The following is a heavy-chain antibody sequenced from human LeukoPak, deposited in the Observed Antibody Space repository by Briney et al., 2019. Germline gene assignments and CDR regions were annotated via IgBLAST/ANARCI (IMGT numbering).Heavy chain of an antibody. D-gene: IGHD1-26*01. V-gene: IGHV3-23*01. J-gene: IGHJ4*02. Sequence: GGSLRLSCAASGFTFSNYAMTWVRRAPGKGLEWVSTVTGSGGNTYYADSVKGRFTISRDNSKNTLYLQMNSLRAEDTAVYYCVKDRLLSGSYCDYWGQGTLVTVSP. CDR1: GFTFSNYA. CDR2: VTGSGGNT. CDR3: VKDRLLSGSYCDY.